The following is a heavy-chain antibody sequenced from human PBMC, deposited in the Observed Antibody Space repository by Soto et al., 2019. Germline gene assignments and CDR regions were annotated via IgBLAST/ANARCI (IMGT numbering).Heavy chain of an antibody. CDR1: GGSISSSSYY. CDR3: ARHMYCSSTCCYKLYYYYYMDV. D-gene: IGHD2-2*02. J-gene: IGHJ6*03. Sequence: PSETLSLTCTVSGGSISSSSYYWGWIRQPPGKGLEWIGSIYYSGSTYYNPSLKSRVTISVDTSKNQFSLKLSSVTAADTAVYYCARHMYCSSTCCYKLYYYYYMDVWGNATTVTVS. V-gene: IGHV4-39*01. CDR2: IYYSGST.